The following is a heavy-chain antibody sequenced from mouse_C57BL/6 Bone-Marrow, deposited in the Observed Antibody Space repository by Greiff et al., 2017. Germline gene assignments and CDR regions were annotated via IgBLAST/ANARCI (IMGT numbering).Heavy chain of an antibody. CDR1: GFTFSSYA. Sequence: EVKLVESGGGLVKPGGSLKLSCAASGFTFSSYAMSWVRQTPERRLEGVATISDGGSYTYYPDNVKGRFTISRDNAKNNLYLQMSHLKSEDTAVYYCARWREFDYWGQGTALTVSS. J-gene: IGHJ2*01. CDR2: ISDGGSYT. CDR3: ARWREFDY. V-gene: IGHV5-4*03.